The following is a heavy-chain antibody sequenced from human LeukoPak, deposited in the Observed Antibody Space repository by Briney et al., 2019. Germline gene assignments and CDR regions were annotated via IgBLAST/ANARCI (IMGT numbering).Heavy chain of an antibody. CDR2: IKQDGSEK. V-gene: IGHV3-7*01. CDR1: GFTFSSYW. J-gene: IGHJ4*02. Sequence: GGSLRLSCAASGFTFSSYWMSWVRQAPGKGLEWVADIKQDGSEKYYVDSVKGRFTISRDNAKNSLYLQMNSLRAEDTAVYYCARHSGSGSYYFDYWGQGTLVTVSS. CDR3: ARHSGSGSYYFDY. D-gene: IGHD3-10*01.